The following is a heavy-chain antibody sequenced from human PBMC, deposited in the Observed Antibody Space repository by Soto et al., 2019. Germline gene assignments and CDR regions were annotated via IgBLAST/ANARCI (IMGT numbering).Heavy chain of an antibody. CDR2: IIPILGIA. CDR1: GGTFSSYT. D-gene: IGHD1-26*01. CDR3: ARLRDSDGMDV. J-gene: IGHJ6*02. Sequence: QVQLVQSGAEVKKPGSSVKVSCKASGGTFSSYTISWVRQAPGQGLEWMGRIIPILGIANYAQKFQGRVTITADKSTSTAYMERSSLRSEDTAVYYGARLRDSDGMDVWGPGTTVTVSS. V-gene: IGHV1-69*02.